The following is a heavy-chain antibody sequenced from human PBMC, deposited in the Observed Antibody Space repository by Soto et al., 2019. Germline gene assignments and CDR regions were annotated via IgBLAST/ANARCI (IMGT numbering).Heavy chain of an antibody. Sequence: PVGSLRLSCAASGFTFSSYAMSWVRQAPGKGLEWVSAISGSGGSTYYADSVKGRFTISRDNSKNTLYLQMNSLRAEDTAVYYCAKIIWERWLRPLTNYWYFDLWGRGTLVTVSS. CDR2: ISGSGGST. D-gene: IGHD5-12*01. CDR3: AKIIWERWLRPLTNYWYFDL. V-gene: IGHV3-23*01. J-gene: IGHJ2*01. CDR1: GFTFSSYA.